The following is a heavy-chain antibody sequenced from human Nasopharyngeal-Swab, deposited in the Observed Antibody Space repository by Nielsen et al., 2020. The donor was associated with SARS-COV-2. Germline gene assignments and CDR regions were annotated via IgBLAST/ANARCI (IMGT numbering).Heavy chain of an antibody. V-gene: IGHV4-59*13. CDR2: IYYSGST. D-gene: IGHD3-22*01. CDR1: GGSISSYY. J-gene: IGHJ4*02. Sequence: SETLSLTCTVSGGSISSYYWSWIRQPPGKGLEWIGYIYYSGSTNYNPSLKSRVTISVDTSKNQFSLKLSSVTAADTAVHYCARDRKAYYDSSGFDYWGQGTLVTVSS. CDR3: ARDRKAYYDSSGFDY.